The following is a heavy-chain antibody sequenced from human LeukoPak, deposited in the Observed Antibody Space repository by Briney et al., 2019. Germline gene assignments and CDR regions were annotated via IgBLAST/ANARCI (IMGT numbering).Heavy chain of an antibody. J-gene: IGHJ4*02. V-gene: IGHV1-2*02. D-gene: IGHD3-10*01. Sequence: ASVKVSCKASGYSFTAFYIHWVRQAPGQGLEWMGWIHPRSGETNYAYKFKGRGTMTRDTSISTAYMDLGSLGSDDTAVYYCARDGEYGTGSYYRGCFDYWGQGILVTVSS. CDR1: GYSFTAFY. CDR2: IHPRSGET. CDR3: ARDGEYGTGSYYRGCFDY.